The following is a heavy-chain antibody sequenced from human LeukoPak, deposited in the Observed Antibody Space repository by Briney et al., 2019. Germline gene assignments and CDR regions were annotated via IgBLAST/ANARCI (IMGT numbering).Heavy chain of an antibody. CDR1: GFTVSSNY. V-gene: IGHV3-66*01. CDR2: IYNGGST. D-gene: IGHD2-2*01. CDR3: AKDPLDCSSTSCYPPYYMDV. Sequence: GGSLRLSCAVSGFTVSSNYMSWVRQAPGKGLEWVSVIYNGGSTDYADSVKGRFTISRDNSKNTVHLQMNSLRADDTAVYYCAKDPLDCSSTSCYPPYYMDVWGKGTTVTVSS. J-gene: IGHJ6*03.